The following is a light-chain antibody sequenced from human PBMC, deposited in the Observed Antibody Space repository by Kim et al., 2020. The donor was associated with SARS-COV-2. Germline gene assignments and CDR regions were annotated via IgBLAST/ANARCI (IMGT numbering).Light chain of an antibody. CDR3: TCRDSSGYNVV. V-gene: IGLV3-19*01. CDR1: GIRSQF. CDR2: GRN. Sequence: ALGQTVTSTCQGDGIRSQFADWYQQSQGQYPVLVLYGRNSRPSGIPDRFSGCRSGDTAALTIAGAQAEDEADYYCTCRDSSGYNVVFGGGTQLTVL. J-gene: IGLJ2*01.